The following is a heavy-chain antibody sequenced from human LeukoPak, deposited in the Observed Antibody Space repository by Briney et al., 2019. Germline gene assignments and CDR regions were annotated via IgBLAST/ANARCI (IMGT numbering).Heavy chain of an antibody. CDR2: IHYSGST. V-gene: IGHV4-59*08. CDR3: ASSEWNYAR. Sequence: SETLSLTCTVSGGSITDYYWSWMRQPPGKGLEWIGYIHYSGSTNYNPSLKSRVTISLDTSKNQFSLKLSSVTAADTAVYYCASSEWNYARWGQGTLVTVSS. J-gene: IGHJ4*02. CDR1: GGSITDYY. D-gene: IGHD1-7*01.